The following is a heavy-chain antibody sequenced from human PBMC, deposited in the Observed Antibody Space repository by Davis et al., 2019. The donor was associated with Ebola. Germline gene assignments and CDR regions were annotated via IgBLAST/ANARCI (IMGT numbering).Heavy chain of an antibody. D-gene: IGHD3-10*01. J-gene: IGHJ4*02. CDR1: GGTFSSYA. CDR2: IIPILGIA. Sequence: SVKVSCKASGGTFSSYAISWVRQAPGQGLEWMGRIIPILGIANYAQKFQGRVTMTRDTSISTAYMELSRLRSDDTAVYYCARAITMVRGVIINYFDYWGQGTLVTVSS. CDR3: ARAITMVRGVIINYFDY. V-gene: IGHV1-69*04.